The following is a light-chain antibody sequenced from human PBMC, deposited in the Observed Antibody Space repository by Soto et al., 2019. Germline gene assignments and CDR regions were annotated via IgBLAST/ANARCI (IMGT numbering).Light chain of an antibody. V-gene: IGKV1-33*01. CDR1: QDISNY. CDR2: DAS. Sequence: EIQMTQSPSSLSASVRDRVTITCQASQDISNYLNWYQQKPGKAPKLLIYDASNLETGVPSRFSGSGSGTDFTFTISSLQPEDIATYYCQQYDNLPLTFGEGSKV. J-gene: IGKJ4*01. CDR3: QQYDNLPLT.